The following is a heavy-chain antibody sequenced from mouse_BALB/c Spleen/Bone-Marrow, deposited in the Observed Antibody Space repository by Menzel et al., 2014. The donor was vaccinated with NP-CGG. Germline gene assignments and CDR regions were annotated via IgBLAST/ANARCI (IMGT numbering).Heavy chain of an antibody. CDR2: INPSNGGT. CDR3: ARQITTVDYAMDY. Sequence: VQLQQSGAELVKPGASVKLSCKASGYTFTSYYMYWVKQRPGQGLEWFGEINPSNGGTNFNEKFKNKATLTVDKSSSTAHMQLSSLTSEDSAVYYCARQITTVDYAMDYWGQGTSVTVSS. D-gene: IGHD1-1*01. CDR1: GYTFTSYY. J-gene: IGHJ4*01. V-gene: IGHV1S81*02.